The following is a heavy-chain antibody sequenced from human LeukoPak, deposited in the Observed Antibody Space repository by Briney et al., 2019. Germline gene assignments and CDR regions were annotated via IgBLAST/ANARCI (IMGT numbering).Heavy chain of an antibody. CDR3: ARIWYFGDNNWRYFDY. V-gene: IGHV3-7*01. J-gene: IGHJ4*02. D-gene: IGHD1-20*01. CDR1: GFTFSNYW. Sequence: GGSLRLSCAVSGFTFSNYWKSWVREARGKGVGWVANIDPDGSEIQYVVSAKGRITPSRDTAKNSLYLQMNSLRAEDTAIYYCARIWYFGDNNWRYFDYWGQGTLVTVSS. CDR2: IDPDGSEI.